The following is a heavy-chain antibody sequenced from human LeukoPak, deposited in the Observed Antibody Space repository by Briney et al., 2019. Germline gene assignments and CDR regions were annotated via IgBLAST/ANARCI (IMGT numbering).Heavy chain of an antibody. D-gene: IGHD3-3*01. Sequence: GASVKVSCKASGYTFTSYGISWVRQAPGQGLEWMGWISAYNGNTNYAQKLQGRVTMTTDTSTSTAYMELRSLRSDDTAVYYCARDLRFWEWLSYFDYWGQGTLVTVSS. V-gene: IGHV1-18*01. CDR1: GYTFTSYG. J-gene: IGHJ4*02. CDR2: ISAYNGNT. CDR3: ARDLRFWEWLSYFDY.